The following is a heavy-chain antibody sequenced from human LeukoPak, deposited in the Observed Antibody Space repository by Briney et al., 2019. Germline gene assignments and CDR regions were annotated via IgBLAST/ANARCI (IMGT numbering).Heavy chain of an antibody. CDR3: ARIPPYSSGYHLDY. Sequence: SVKVSCKASGGSFTSYGLTWVRQAPGQGLEWMGRIIPTLGLANYAQKFQGRVTITADKSTNTAYMELSSLRSEDTAVYYCARIPPYSSGYHLDYWGQGTLVAVSS. V-gene: IGHV1-69*04. J-gene: IGHJ4*02. CDR2: IIPTLGLA. D-gene: IGHD6-25*01. CDR1: GGSFTSYG.